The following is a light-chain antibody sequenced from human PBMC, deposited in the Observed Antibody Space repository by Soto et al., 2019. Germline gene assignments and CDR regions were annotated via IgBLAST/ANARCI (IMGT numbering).Light chain of an antibody. Sequence: QSALTQPTSVPGSPGQSITISCTGTSSDIGGHHFVSWYQQQSGKAPKLVIYEVTDRPSGVSDRFSGSKSGNTASLTISGLQPEDEADYYCSSYTSSSLYVXGTGTKVTVL. V-gene: IGLV2-14*01. J-gene: IGLJ1*01. CDR1: SSDIGGHHF. CDR2: EVT. CDR3: SSYTSSSLYV.